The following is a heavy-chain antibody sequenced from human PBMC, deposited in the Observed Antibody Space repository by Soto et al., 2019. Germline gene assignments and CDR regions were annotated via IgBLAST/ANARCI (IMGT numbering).Heavy chain of an antibody. J-gene: IGHJ3*02. V-gene: IGHV1-58*01. CDR3: GAEVELLWFGDHAFDI. Sequence: QMQLVQSGPEVKKPGTSVKVSCKASGFTFTSSAVQLVRQARGQRLEWIGWIVVGSGNTNYAQKFQERVTITRDMSTSTAYMELSSLRSEDTAVYYCGAEVELLWFGDHAFDIWGQGTMVTVSS. CDR1: GFTFTSSA. CDR2: IVVGSGNT. D-gene: IGHD3-10*01.